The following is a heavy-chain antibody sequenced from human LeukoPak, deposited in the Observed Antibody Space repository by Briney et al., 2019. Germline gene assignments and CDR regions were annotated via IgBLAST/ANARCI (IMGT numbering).Heavy chain of an antibody. CDR1: GGSISSGGYY. J-gene: IGHJ4*02. D-gene: IGHD1/OR15-1a*01. CDR3: ARNRVSGYFDY. Sequence: SETLSLTCTVSGGSISSGGYYWSWIRQHPGKGLEWIGYIYYSGSTYYNPSLKSRVTISVDTSKNQFSLRLSSVTAADTAVYYCARNRVSGYFDYWGQGTLVTVSS. V-gene: IGHV4-31*03. CDR2: IYYSGST.